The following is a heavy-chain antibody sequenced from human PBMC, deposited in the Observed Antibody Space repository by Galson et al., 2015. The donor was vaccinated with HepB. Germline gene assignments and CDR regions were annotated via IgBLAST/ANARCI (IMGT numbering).Heavy chain of an antibody. D-gene: IGHD4-17*01. J-gene: IGHJ6*03. CDR1: GYSFTSYW. CDR3: ARIPTTLTDYFYYYMDV. CDR2: IYPGDSDT. V-gene: IGHV5-51*03. Sequence: QSGAEMKKPGESLKISCKGSGYSFTSYWIGWVRQMPGKGLEWMGIIYPGDSDTGYSPSFQGQVTISADKSISTAYLQWSSLKASDTAMYYCARIPTTLTDYFYYYMDVWGEGTTVSVSS.